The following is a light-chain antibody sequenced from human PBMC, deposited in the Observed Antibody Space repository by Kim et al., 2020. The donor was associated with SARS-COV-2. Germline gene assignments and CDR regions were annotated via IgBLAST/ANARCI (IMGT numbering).Light chain of an antibody. J-gene: IGLJ1*01. CDR1: SLRSYF. CDR2: GKN. Sequence: SSELTQDPAVSVALGQTVRITCQGDSLRSYFATWYQQKPGQAPVVLIYGKNNRPSGIPDRFSGSSSGNTASLTITGAQAEDEADYYCNSRDSSGNHYVFG. V-gene: IGLV3-19*01. CDR3: NSRDSSGNHYV.